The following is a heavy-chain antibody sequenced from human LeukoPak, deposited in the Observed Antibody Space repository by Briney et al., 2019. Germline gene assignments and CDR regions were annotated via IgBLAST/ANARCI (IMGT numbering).Heavy chain of an antibody. CDR3: TTANYGAYDY. CDR2: IKSKSDGGTT. Sequence: PGGSLRLSCAASGFTFSNAWLTWVRQAPGKGLEWVGYIKSKSDGGTTDYAAPVKGRFTTSRDDSEKTLYLQMNSLKTEDTAVYYCTTANYGAYDYWGQGTLVTVSS. D-gene: IGHD4-17*01. J-gene: IGHJ4*02. CDR1: GFTFSNAW. V-gene: IGHV3-15*01.